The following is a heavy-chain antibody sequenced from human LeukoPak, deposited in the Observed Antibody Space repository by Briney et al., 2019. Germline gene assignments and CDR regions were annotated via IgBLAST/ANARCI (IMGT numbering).Heavy chain of an antibody. V-gene: IGHV3-21*01. Sequence: GGSLRLSCAASGFTVSSDYMSWVRQAPGKGLEWVSSISSSSSYIYYADSVKGRFTISRDNAKNSLYLQMNSLRAEDTAVYYCAKAGYCSSPICYSLDYWGQGTLVTVSS. D-gene: IGHD2-2*01. CDR3: AKAGYCSSPICYSLDY. CDR2: ISSSSSYI. CDR1: GFTVSSDY. J-gene: IGHJ4*02.